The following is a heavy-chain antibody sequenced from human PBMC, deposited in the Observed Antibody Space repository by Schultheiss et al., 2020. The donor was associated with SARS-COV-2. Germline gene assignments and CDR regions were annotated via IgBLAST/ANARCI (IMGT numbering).Heavy chain of an antibody. V-gene: IGHV1-18*01. Sequence: ASVKVSCKASGYTFTSYGISWVRQAPGQGLEWMGWISAYNGNTNYAQKFQGRVTMTTDTSTSTAYMELRSLRSDDTAVYYCARLKWELLYNWFDPWGQGTLVTVSS. CDR1: GYTFTSYG. CDR3: ARLKWELLYNWFDP. D-gene: IGHD1-26*01. J-gene: IGHJ5*02. CDR2: ISAYNGNT.